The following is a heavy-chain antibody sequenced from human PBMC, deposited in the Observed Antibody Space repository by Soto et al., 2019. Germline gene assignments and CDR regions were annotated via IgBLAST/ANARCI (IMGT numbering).Heavy chain of an antibody. J-gene: IGHJ4*02. CDR3: AADDTSAYYYY. V-gene: IGHV1-58*01. CDR1: GFTFSSSA. CDR2: IVVGSGNT. Sequence: SVKVSCKASGFTFSSSAVQWVRQARGQRLEWIGWIVVGSGNTNYAQELQERVTITRDMSTSTAYMELSSLRSEDTAVYYCAADDTSAYYYYWGQGTLVTVSS. D-gene: IGHD3-22*01.